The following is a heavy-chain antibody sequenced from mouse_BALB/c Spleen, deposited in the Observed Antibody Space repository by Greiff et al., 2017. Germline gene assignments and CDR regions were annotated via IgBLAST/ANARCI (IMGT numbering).Heavy chain of an antibody. Sequence: VQLQQSGAELVKPGASVKLSCTASGFNFKDSYMHWVKQRPEQGLEWIGRIDPANGNTKYDPKFQGKATITADTSTNTAYLQLSSLTSEDTAVYCGTSDDNGDMDYWGQGTSVTVSS. CDR3: TSDDNGDMDY. J-gene: IGHJ4*01. CDR2: IDPANGNT. CDR1: GFNFKDSY. D-gene: IGHD2-13*01. V-gene: IGHV14-3*02.